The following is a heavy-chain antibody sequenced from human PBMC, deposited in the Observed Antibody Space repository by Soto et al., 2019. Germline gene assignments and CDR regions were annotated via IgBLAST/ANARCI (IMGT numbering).Heavy chain of an antibody. J-gene: IGHJ4*02. V-gene: IGHV3-23*01. CDR2: ISVSGDST. CDR3: ATRHLPYCSGGTCNPFDF. D-gene: IGHD2-15*01. Sequence: GGSLRLSCAASGFTFSTYAMSWVRQAPGKGLEWVSTISVSGDSTYYADSVKGRFAISRDNSKNTLYLQMNSLRAEDTAMYYCATRHLPYCSGGTCNPFDFWGQGALVTVS. CDR1: GFTFSTYA.